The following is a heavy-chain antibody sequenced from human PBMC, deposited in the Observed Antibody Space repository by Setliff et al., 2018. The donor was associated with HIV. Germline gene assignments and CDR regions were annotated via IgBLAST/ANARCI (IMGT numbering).Heavy chain of an antibody. D-gene: IGHD3-22*01. CDR2: INPNSGGT. CDR3: ARDRCYRDSTGLGDY. V-gene: IGHV1-2*02. J-gene: IGHJ4*02. Sequence: GASVKVSCKASGYTFTGYYMHWVRQAPGQGLEWMGWINPNSGGTNYAQKFQGRVTMTRDTSISTAYMELSRLRSDDTAVFYCARDRCYRDSTGLGDYWGQGTQVTVSS. CDR1: GYTFTGYY.